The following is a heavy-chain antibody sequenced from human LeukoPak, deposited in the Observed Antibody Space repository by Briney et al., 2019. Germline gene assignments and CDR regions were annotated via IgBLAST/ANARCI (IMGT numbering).Heavy chain of an antibody. J-gene: IGHJ3*02. D-gene: IGHD3-10*01. V-gene: IGHV3-30*18. CDR3: AKVRWFGELSTPDAFDI. CDR1: GFTFSSYW. Sequence: PGGSLRLSCAASGFTFSSYWMHWVRQAPGKGLEWVALISYGGDIEYYADSVKGRFTISRDNSKNTLYLEMNSLRPEDTAVYYCAKVRWFGELSTPDAFDIWGQGTMVTVSS. CDR2: ISYGGDIE.